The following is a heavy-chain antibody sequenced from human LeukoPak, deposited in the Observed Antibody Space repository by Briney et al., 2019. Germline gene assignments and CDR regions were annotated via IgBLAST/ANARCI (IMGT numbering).Heavy chain of an antibody. CDR1: GFTFSSYW. D-gene: IGHD6-6*01. CDR2: INSDGSSI. V-gene: IGHV3-74*01. Sequence: GGSLRLSCAASGFTFSSYWMHWVRHAPGKGLVWVSRINSDGSSINYADSVKGRFTISRDNAKNTLYPQMNSLRAEDTAVYYCARGVAARYFDYWGQGTLVTVSS. J-gene: IGHJ4*02. CDR3: ARGVAARYFDY.